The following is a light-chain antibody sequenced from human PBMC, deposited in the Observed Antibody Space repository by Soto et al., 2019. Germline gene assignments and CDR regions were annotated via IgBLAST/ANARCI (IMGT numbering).Light chain of an antibody. V-gene: IGKV3-15*01. CDR1: QSVSTN. J-gene: IGKJ4*01. CDR3: QQYNNWPSLT. CDR2: GAS. Sequence: EIVMTQSPDTLSVSPGERATLSCRVSQSVSTNLAWYQQKPGQAPRLLIYGASTRATGIPDRFSGSGSGTEFTLTISSLQSEDFAVYYCQQYNNWPSLTFGGGTKVEI.